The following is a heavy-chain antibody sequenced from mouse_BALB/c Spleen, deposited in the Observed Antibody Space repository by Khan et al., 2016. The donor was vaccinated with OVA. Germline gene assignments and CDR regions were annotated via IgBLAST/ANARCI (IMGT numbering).Heavy chain of an antibody. V-gene: IGHV5-6*01. CDR3: ARLAYYYDSEGFAY. Sequence: EVELVESGGDLVKPEGSLKLSCAASGFTFSTYGMSWVRQTPDKRLEWVATISSGGSYTYYPDSVQGRFTIYRDNAKNTLYLQMSSLKSEDTTMFYCARLAYYYDSEGFAYWWQGTLDTVSA. D-gene: IGHD1-1*01. CDR2: ISSGGSYT. CDR1: GFTFSTYG. J-gene: IGHJ3*01.